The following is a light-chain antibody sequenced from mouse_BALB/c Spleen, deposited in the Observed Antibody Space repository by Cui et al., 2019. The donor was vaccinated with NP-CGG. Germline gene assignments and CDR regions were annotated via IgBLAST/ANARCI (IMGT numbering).Light chain of an antibody. CDR3: ALWYSNHWV. Sequence: QAAVTRESPPTTSPGETVTLTCRSSTGAVTTSNYANWVQEKPDHLFTGLIGGTNNRAPGVPARFSGSLIGDKAALTITGAQTEDEAIYFCALWYSNHWVFGGGTKLTVL. V-gene: IGLV1*01. CDR1: TGAVTTSNY. CDR2: GTN. J-gene: IGLJ1*01.